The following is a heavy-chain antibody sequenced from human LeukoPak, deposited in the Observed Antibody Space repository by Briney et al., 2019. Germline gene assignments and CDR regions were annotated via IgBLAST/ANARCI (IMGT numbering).Heavy chain of an antibody. V-gene: IGHV1-2*02. CDR3: ARVEYCTKGVCINFDL. CDR1: GYTFTGPH. J-gene: IGHJ4*02. Sequence: ASVKVSCKASGYTFTGPHIHWMRQAPGQGLEWMGWINPNSGGIKYAQKFQGRVTVTRDTSTSTAYMELSGLRADDTAAYYCARVEYCTKGVCINFDLWGQGTLVTVSS. D-gene: IGHD2-8*01. CDR2: INPNSGGI.